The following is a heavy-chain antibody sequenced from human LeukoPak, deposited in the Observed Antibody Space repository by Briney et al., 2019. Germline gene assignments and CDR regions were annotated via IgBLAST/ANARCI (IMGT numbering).Heavy chain of an antibody. J-gene: IGHJ4*02. CDR2: IKQDGSER. CDR3: ASDSGELGSTLPFDY. Sequence: GGSLRLSCAGSGFTFSSYWMSWVRQAPGKGLEWVANIKQDGSERFYVDSVKGRFTISRDNAKNSLYLQMNSPRAEDTAVYYCASDSGELGSTLPFDYWGQGTLVTVSS. V-gene: IGHV3-7*01. D-gene: IGHD1-7*01. CDR1: GFTFSSYW.